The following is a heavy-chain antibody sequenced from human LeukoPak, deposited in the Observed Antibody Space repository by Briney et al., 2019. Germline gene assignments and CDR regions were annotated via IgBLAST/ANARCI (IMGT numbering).Heavy chain of an antibody. Sequence: GGSLRLSCAASGFTFSSYSMNWVRQAPGKGLEWVSSISSSSSYIYYADSVKGRFTISRDNAKNSLYLQMNSLRAEDTAIYYCAREPGSHYFDYWGQGTLVTVSS. J-gene: IGHJ4*02. V-gene: IGHV3-21*01. CDR1: GFTFSSYS. CDR2: ISSSSSYI. CDR3: AREPGSHYFDY.